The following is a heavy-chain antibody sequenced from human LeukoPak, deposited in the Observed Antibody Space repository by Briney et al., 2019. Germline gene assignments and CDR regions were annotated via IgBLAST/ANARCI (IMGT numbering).Heavy chain of an antibody. CDR3: AKGGYCSSTSCYWYFDY. CDR2: ISGSGGST. CDR1: GFTFSSYA. V-gene: IGHV3-23*01. Sequence: GGSLRLSCAASGFTFSSYAMSWVRQAPGKGLEWVSAISGSGGSTYYADSVKGRFTISRDNSKNTLYLQMNSLRAVDTAVYYCAKGGYCSSTSCYWYFDYWGQGTLVTVSS. D-gene: IGHD2-2*03. J-gene: IGHJ4*02.